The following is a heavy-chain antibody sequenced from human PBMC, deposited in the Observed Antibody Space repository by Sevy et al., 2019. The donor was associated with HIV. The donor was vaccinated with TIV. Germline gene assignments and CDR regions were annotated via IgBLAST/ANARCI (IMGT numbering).Heavy chain of an antibody. D-gene: IGHD3-22*01. Sequence: GGSLRLSCAASGFTFSKYDMHWVRQVSGKSLEWVSGIGYAGDIYYLDSVKGRFTISRENAKNTWYLEMNSLRAGDTALYYCGGGGPEGYYYYGLDVWGQGTTVTVSS. CDR1: GFTFSKYD. CDR2: IGYAGDI. CDR3: GGGGPEGYYYYGLDV. V-gene: IGHV3-13*01. J-gene: IGHJ6*02.